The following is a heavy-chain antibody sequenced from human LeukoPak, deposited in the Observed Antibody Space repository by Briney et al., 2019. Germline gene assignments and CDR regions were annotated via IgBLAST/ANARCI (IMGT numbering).Heavy chain of an antibody. CDR2: IYYSGST. V-gene: IGHV4-39*02. J-gene: IGHJ6*03. CDR1: GGSISSSSYY. CDR3: ARADYSSTWSHDYYYMDV. Sequence: SETLSLTCTVSGGSISSSSYYWGWIRQPPGKGLEWIGSIYYSGSTYHNPSLKSRVTISVDTSKNHFSLKLSSVTAADTAVYYCARADYSSTWSHDYYYMDVWGKGPRSPSP. D-gene: IGHD6-13*01.